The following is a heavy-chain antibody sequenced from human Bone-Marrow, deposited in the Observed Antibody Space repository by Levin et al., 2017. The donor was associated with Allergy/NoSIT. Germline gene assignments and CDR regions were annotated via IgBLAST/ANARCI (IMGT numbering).Heavy chain of an antibody. V-gene: IGHV3-21*01. J-gene: IGHJ4*02. D-gene: IGHD6-13*01. Sequence: LSLTCAASGFTFSSYSMSWVRQAPGKGLEWVSSISRASNYIYYADSVKGRFTVSRDNAKNSLYLQMSSLRAEDTAIYYCASYGGWSTTWYPPYYFDYWGQGTRLTVSS. CDR2: ISRASNYI. CDR1: GFTFSSYS. CDR3: ASYGGWSTTWYPPYYFDY.